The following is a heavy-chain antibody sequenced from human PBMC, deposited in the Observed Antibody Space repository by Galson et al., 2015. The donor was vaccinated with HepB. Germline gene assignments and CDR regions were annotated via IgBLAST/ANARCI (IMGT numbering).Heavy chain of an antibody. V-gene: IGHV3-33*01. CDR3: AREGDPDDFWSGLDY. J-gene: IGHJ4*01. D-gene: IGHD3-3*01. CDR2: LWYDGSKK. Sequence: LRPPCGATGFNSNSHGIHWVRRAPRRGLQCWAGLWYDGSKKHYNDSVKGRFTISRDNSNNTLYLQMNSLRVEDTAVYYCAREGDPDDFWSGLDYWGHGTLVTVSS. CDR1: GFNSNSHG.